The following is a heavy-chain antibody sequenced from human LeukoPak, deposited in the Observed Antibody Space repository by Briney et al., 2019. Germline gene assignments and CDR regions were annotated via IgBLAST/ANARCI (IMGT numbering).Heavy chain of an antibody. D-gene: IGHD2-2*01. Sequence: ASVKVSCKASGYTFTSYGISWVRQAPGQGLEWMGWISAYNGNTNYAQKLQGRVTMTTDTSTSTAYMELRSLRSDDTAVYYCARDGLSIVVVPAAPDYWGQGTLVTVSS. V-gene: IGHV1-18*01. J-gene: IGHJ4*02. CDR2: ISAYNGNT. CDR3: ARDGLSIVVVPAAPDY. CDR1: GYTFTSYG.